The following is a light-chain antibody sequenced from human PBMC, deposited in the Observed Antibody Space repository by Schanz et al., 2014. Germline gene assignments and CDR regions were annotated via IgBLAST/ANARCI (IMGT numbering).Light chain of an antibody. V-gene: IGKV3-11*01. Sequence: EIVLTQSPGTLSLSPGERATLSCRASQTVASDYLAWYQHIPGQAPRLLIYDASNRATGIPARFSGSGSGTDFTLTISSLEPEDFAVYYCQQRSNWPPGTFGQGTKVEIK. CDR1: QTVASDY. J-gene: IGKJ1*01. CDR2: DAS. CDR3: QQRSNWPPGT.